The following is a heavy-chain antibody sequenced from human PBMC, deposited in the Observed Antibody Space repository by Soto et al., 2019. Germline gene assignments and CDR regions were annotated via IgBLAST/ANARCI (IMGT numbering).Heavy chain of an antibody. D-gene: IGHD1-26*01. CDR3: ARFSSSHPFYFSWSY. CDR1: SGTVDTNSYY. V-gene: IGHV4-39*01. CDR2: VYHTGTT. Sequence: SETLSLTCTVSSGTVDTNSYYWGWIRQPPGKGLEWVGSVYHTGTTYYNPSLKSRVTMSVDTSKNQFSLMLSSVTAPDTAIYYCARFSSSHPFYFSWSYWGLGILLTVAS. J-gene: IGHJ4*02.